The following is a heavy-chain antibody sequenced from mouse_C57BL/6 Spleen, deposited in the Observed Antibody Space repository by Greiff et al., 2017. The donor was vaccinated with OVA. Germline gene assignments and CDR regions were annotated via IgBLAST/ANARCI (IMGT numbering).Heavy chain of an antibody. CDR3: ARIDYDGSYAMDD. V-gene: IGHV5-17*01. J-gene: IGHJ4*01. CDR2: ISSGSSTI. D-gene: IGHD2-4*01. Sequence: EVQLVESGGGLVKPGGSLKLSCAASGFTFSDYGMHWVRQAPEKGLEWVAYISSGSSTIYYADTVKGRFTISRDNAKNTLFLQMTSLRSEDTAMYYCARIDYDGSYAMDDWGQGTSVTVSS. CDR1: GFTFSDYG.